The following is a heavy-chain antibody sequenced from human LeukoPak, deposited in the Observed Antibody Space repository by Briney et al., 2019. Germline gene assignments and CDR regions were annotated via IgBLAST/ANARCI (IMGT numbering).Heavy chain of an antibody. CDR3: ARDGGIPGYYYYGMDV. J-gene: IGHJ6*02. V-gene: IGHV1-46*01. CDR1: GYTFTSYY. CDR2: INPSGGST. Sequence: ASVKVSCKASGYTFTSYYMHWVRPAPGQGLEWMGIINPSGGSTSYAQKFQGRVTMTRDTSTSTVYMELSSLRSEDTAVYYCARDGGIPGYYYYGMDVWGQGTTVTVSS. D-gene: IGHD1-20*01.